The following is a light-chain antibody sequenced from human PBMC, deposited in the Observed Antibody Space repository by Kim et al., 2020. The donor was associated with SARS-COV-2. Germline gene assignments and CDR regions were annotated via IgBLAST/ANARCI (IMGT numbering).Light chain of an antibody. CDR3: AARDDTLSGFL. Sequence: GKRVTISCLGSISNIGSHSGYGYQQFPGTAPKLHIYRNDRRPSGVPDRFYGSKSGTSASLAISGLRSADEADYYCAARDDTLSGFLFGGGTKVTVL. CDR1: ISNIGSHS. J-gene: IGLJ1*01. V-gene: IGLV1-47*01. CDR2: RND.